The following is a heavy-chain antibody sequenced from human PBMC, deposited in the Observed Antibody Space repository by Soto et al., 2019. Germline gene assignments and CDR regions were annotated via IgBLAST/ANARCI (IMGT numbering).Heavy chain of an antibody. CDR1: GGSISSSSYY. J-gene: IGHJ5*02. D-gene: IGHD3-3*01. CDR3: ASGVILEWLLYIGEWFDP. V-gene: IGHV4-39*01. CDR2: IYYSGST. Sequence: LSLTCTVSGGSISSSSYYWGWIRQPPGKGLEWIGSIYYSGSTYYNPSLKSRVTISVDTSKNQFSLKLSSVTAADTAVYYCASGVILEWLLYIGEWFDPWGQGTLVTVSS.